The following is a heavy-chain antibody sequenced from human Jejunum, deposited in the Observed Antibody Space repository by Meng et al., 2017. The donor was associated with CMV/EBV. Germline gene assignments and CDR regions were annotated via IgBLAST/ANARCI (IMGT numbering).Heavy chain of an antibody. V-gene: IGHV4-4*07. CDR2: FYSSDTY. CDR3: ARGPGASTREGFDY. D-gene: IGHD1-26*01. CDR1: GGSISNHY. Sequence: VRLRGSGPGLVKPSETLSLTCTVSGGSISNHYWSWIRHSAGKGLEWIGRFYSSDTYNYHPSLNSRLTMSLDTSKNQFSLNLSSVTAADTAIYYCARGPGASTREGFDYWGLGTLVTVS. J-gene: IGHJ4*02.